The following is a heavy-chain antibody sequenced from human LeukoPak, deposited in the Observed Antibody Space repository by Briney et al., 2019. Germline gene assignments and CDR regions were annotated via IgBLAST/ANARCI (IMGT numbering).Heavy chain of an antibody. CDR3: AKDIDGVVRAFDI. D-gene: IGHD4-23*01. V-gene: IGHV3-9*01. CDR1: GFTFDDYA. Sequence: GGSLRLFCAASGFTFDDYAMHWVRQAPGKGLEWVSGISWNSGSIGYADSVKGRFTISRDNAKNSLYLQMNSLRAEDTALYYCAKDIDGVVRAFDIWGQGTMVTVSS. J-gene: IGHJ3*02. CDR2: ISWNSGSI.